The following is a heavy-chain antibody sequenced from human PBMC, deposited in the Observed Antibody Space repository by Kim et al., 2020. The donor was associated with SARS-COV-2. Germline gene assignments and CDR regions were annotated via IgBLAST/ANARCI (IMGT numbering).Heavy chain of an antibody. D-gene: IGHD2-2*01. CDR1: GGSFSGYY. CDR3: ATRGRYCSSTSCYRSKQQLPHAGAFQH. CDR2: INHSGST. Sequence: SETLSLTCAVYGGSFSGYYWSWIRQPPGKGLEWIGEINHSGSTNYNPSLKSRVTISVDTSKNQFSLKLSSVTAADTAVYYCATRGRYCSSTSCYRSKQQLPHAGAFQHWGQGTLVTVSS. V-gene: IGHV4-34*01. J-gene: IGHJ1*01.